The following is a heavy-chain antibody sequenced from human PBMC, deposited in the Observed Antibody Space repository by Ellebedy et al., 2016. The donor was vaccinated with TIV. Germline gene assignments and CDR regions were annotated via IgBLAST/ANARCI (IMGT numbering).Heavy chain of an antibody. D-gene: IGHD7-27*01. CDR2: ILYSGST. J-gene: IGHJ3*02. V-gene: IGHV4-59*04. CDR3: VDQLTGLDAFDI. Sequence: GSLRLSCTVSGGSISSYYWSWIRQPPGKGLEWIGSILYSGSTYYNPSLKSRVTISVHPSKDQFSLKLSSVTASDTAVYYCVDQLTGLDAFDIWGQGTVVTVSS. CDR1: GGSISSYY.